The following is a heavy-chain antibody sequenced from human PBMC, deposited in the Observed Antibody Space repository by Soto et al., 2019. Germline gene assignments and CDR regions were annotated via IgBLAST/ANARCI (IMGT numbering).Heavy chain of an antibody. CDR3: ARGPGGCPNGVCPPWDYYYYMDV. J-gene: IGHJ6*03. Sequence: ASVKVSCKASGYTFTSYDINWVRQATGQGLEWMGWMNPNSGNTGYAQKFQGRVTMTRNTSISTAYMELSSLRSEDTAVYYCARGPGGCPNGVCPPWDYYYYMDVWGKGTTVTVSS. V-gene: IGHV1-8*01. D-gene: IGHD2-8*01. CDR2: MNPNSGNT. CDR1: GYTFTSYD.